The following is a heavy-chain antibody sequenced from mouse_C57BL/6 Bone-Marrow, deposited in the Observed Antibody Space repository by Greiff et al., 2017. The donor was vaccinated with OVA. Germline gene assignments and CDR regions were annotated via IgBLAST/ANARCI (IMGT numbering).Heavy chain of an antibody. V-gene: IGHV1-72*01. J-gene: IGHJ4*01. CDR3: ARGFITTVVPVMDY. Sequence: QVQLKQPGAELVKPGASVKLSCKASGYTFTSYWMHWVKQRPGRGLEWIGRIDPNSGGTKYNEKFKSKATLTVDKPSSTAYMQLSSLTSEDSAVYYCARGFITTVVPVMDYWGQGTSVTVSS. CDR1: GYTFTSYW. D-gene: IGHD1-1*01. CDR2: IDPNSGGT.